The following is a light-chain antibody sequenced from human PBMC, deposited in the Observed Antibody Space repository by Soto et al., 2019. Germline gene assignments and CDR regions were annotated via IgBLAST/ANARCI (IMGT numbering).Light chain of an antibody. Sequence: IQLTQSPSSLCAYVGDRVTITCRASQDIAIYLAWYQQKPGEAPKLLIYAASTLYGGVPSRFSGSGSGTEFTLTISSLQSEDFAVYYCQQYNVGWTFGQGTKVHIK. CDR2: AAS. J-gene: IGKJ1*01. CDR1: QDIAIY. V-gene: IGKV1-9*01. CDR3: QQYNVGWT.